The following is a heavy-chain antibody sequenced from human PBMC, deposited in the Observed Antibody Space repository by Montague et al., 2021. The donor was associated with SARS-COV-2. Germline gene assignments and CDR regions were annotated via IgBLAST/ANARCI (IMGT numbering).Heavy chain of an antibody. CDR2: IYYSGST. J-gene: IGHJ6*04. Sequence: IYYSGSTYYNPSLKSRFTISVDTSKNQFPLKLSSVTAADTAVYYCAREGLKRLLWFGEGYYYGREVGGKGTT. D-gene: IGHD3-10*01. CDR3: AREGLKRLLWFGEGYYYGREV. V-gene: IGHV4-30-4*01.